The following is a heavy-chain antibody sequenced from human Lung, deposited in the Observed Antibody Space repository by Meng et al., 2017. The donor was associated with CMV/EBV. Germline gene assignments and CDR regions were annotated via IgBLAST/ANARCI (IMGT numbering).Heavy chain of an antibody. J-gene: IGHJ6*02. V-gene: IGHV4-59*01. CDR2: ISNSGST. Sequence: LXCTVSGGSISTYYWNWLRQLPGKGLEWIGYISNSGSTDYNPSLKSRVTISVDTSKNQFSLKLTSVTAADTAVYYCAKGRSLGYYYYGMDVWGQGTXVNGAS. CDR3: AKGRSLGYYYYGMDV. CDR1: GGSISTYY. D-gene: IGHD3-16*02.